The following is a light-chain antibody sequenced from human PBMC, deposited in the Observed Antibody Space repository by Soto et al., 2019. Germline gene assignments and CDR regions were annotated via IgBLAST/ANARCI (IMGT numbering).Light chain of an antibody. Sequence: EIVMTQSPAAPSVSTGERATLSCRASQSVGSNLAWYQQNPGQAPSLLISGASTRATGIPARFSGSGSGTEFTLTISSLQSEDFAVYYCQQYMDWPETFAQGTKVDMK. CDR2: GAS. J-gene: IGKJ2*01. CDR1: QSVGSN. V-gene: IGKV3D-15*01. CDR3: QQYMDWPET.